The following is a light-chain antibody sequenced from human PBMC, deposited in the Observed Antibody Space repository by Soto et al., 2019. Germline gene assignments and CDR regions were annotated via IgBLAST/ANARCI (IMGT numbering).Light chain of an antibody. Sequence: QSVLTQSSSASASLGSSVKLTCTLSSGHSSYIIAWHQQQPGKAPRYLMKLEDSGIYNKGSGVPDRFSGSSSRADRYLTISNLQSEDEADYYCETWDSNTRVFGGGTKVTVL. CDR2: LEDSGIY. V-gene: IGLV4-60*03. CDR1: SGHSSYI. J-gene: IGLJ2*01. CDR3: ETWDSNTRV.